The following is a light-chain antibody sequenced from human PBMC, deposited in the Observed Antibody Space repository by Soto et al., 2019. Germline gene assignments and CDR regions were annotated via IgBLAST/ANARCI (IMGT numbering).Light chain of an antibody. V-gene: IGLV2-14*01. Sequence: QSALPQPASVSGSPGQSITLSCTGTSSDVGGYSYVSWYQQHPGKTPQLMIYEVSNRPSGVSHRFSGSKSGNTASLTISGLQTEDEADYYCSSFSSITREVFGGGTKLTVL. CDR1: SSDVGGYSY. J-gene: IGLJ2*01. CDR2: EVS. CDR3: SSFSSITREV.